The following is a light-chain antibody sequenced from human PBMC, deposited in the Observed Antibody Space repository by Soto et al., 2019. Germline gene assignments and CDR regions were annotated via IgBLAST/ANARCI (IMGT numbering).Light chain of an antibody. J-gene: IGKJ1*01. CDR2: ATS. Sequence: AIQMTQSPSSLSASVGDRVTITCRASQGIRNDLGWYQQRPGKAPKLLIFATSSLQSGVPSRFSGSGSGTDFTLTISSLQPEDFATYYCFQDYNYPRTFGQGTKVEI. CDR3: FQDYNYPRT. V-gene: IGKV1-6*01. CDR1: QGIRND.